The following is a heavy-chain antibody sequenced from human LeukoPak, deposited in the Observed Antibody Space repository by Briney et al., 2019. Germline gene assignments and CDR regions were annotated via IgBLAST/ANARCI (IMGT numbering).Heavy chain of an antibody. CDR3: AKGGDLAWFDP. CDR2: ISASGGST. D-gene: IGHD7-27*01. V-gene: IGHV3-23*01. CDR1: GFTFSNYA. Sequence: GGSLRLSCAASGFTFSNYAMTWVRQAPGKGLEWVSSISASGGSTYHADSVRGRFTISRDNSKNTLYLQMNSLRAEDTAVYYCAKGGDLAWFDPWGQGTLVTVSS. J-gene: IGHJ5*02.